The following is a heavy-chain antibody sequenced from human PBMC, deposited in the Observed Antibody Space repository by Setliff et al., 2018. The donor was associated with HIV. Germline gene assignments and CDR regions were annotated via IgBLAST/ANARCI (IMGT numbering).Heavy chain of an antibody. J-gene: IGHJ5*02. D-gene: IGHD3-10*01. CDR2: IKQDGSEK. Sequence: GSLRLSCAASGFTFSSYWMSWVRQAPGKGLEWVANIKQDGSEKYYVDSVRGRFTISRDNVENSLFLQMDSLRAEDTAVYYCARWVTMVRGAIMEAWLDPWGQGTLVTVSS. CDR1: GFTFSSYW. V-gene: IGHV3-7*01. CDR3: ARWVTMVRGAIMEAWLDP.